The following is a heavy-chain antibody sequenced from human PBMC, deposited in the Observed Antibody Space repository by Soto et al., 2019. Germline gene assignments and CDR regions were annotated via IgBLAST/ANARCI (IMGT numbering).Heavy chain of an antibody. D-gene: IGHD3-22*01. J-gene: IGHJ6*02. CDR3: ARVSTRYDSSGYRPPRILDYYYHYGMDV. Sequence: SVKVSCKASGGTFSSYAIRWVRQAPGQGREWMGGVIPIFGTANYAQKLQGRVTITADEYKSTAYMELSSLRSEDTAVYYCARVSTRYDSSGYRPPRILDYYYHYGMDVWG. V-gene: IGHV1-69*13. CDR2: VIPIFGTA. CDR1: GGTFSSYA.